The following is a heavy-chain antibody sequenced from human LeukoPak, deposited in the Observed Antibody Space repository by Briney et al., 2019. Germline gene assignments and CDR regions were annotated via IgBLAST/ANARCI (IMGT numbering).Heavy chain of an antibody. V-gene: IGHV3-74*01. CDR2: INPDGRSI. Sequence: PGGSLRLSCAASGFTFSSYWMHWVRQAPGKGLVWVSRINPDGRSINYADSVKGRFTISRDNAKKTLYLQMSSLRAEDTAVYYCARDFMYNTNCPGCWGQGTLVTVTS. D-gene: IGHD2-2*01. CDR1: GFTFSSYW. CDR3: ARDFMYNTNCPGC. J-gene: IGHJ4*02.